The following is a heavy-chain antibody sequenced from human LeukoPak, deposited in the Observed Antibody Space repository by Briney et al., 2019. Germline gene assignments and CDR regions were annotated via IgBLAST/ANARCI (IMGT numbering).Heavy chain of an antibody. CDR1: GFPFSSYW. J-gene: IGHJ4*02. D-gene: IGHD5-24*01. CDR3: TRVGYIDEGIDY. CDR2: IKQDGSKK. Sequence: PGGSLRLSCVASGFPFSSYWMTWVRQAPGKGLEWVANIKQDGSKKSYVDSVKGQFTSSRDNAKNSLYLQMNSLRAEDTAIYYCTRVGYIDEGIDYWGQGTLVTVSS. V-gene: IGHV3-7*04.